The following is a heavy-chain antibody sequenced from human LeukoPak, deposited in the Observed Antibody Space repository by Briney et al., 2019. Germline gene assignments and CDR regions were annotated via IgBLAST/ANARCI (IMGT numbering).Heavy chain of an antibody. V-gene: IGHV3-7*01. CDR1: GFTFSSYW. D-gene: IGHD3-10*01. Sequence: GGSLRLSCAASGFTFSSYWMSWVRQAPGKGLEWVANIKQDGSEKYYVDSVKGRFTISRDNAKNSLYLQMNSLRAEDTAVYYCARENYYGSGSLQDYWGQGTLVTVSS. CDR3: ARENYYGSGSLQDY. J-gene: IGHJ4*02. CDR2: IKQDGSEK.